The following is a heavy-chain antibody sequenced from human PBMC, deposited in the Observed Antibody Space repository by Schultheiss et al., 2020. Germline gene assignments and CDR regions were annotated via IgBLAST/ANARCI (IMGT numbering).Heavy chain of an antibody. D-gene: IGHD2-15*01. J-gene: IGHJ4*02. CDR3: ARGTCNGDRCYSFDQ. CDR1: GGTFSSYA. Sequence: ASVKAACKASGGTFSSYAISWVRQAPGQGLEWMGWISAYNGNTNYAQKLQGRVTMTRDTSTSTVYMELSSLRSEDTAVYYCARGTCNGDRCYSFDQWGQGTLVTVAS. V-gene: IGHV1-18*01. CDR2: ISAYNGNT.